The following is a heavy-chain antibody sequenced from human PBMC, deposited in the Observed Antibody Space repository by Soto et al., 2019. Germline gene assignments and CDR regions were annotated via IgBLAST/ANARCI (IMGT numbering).Heavy chain of an antibody. D-gene: IGHD3-9*01. V-gene: IGHV1-8*01. J-gene: IGHJ4*02. CDR3: ARGRSNYDILTGQYYFDY. Sequence: ASVKVSCKASGYTFTSYDINWVRQATGQGLEWMGWMSPNSGNTGYAQKFQGRVTMTRNTSISTAYMELSSLRSGDTAVYYCARGRSNYDILTGQYYFDYWGQGTLVTVS. CDR2: MSPNSGNT. CDR1: GYTFTSYD.